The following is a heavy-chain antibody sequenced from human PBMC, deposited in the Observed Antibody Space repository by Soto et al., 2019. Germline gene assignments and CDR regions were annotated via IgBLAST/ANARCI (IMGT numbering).Heavy chain of an antibody. J-gene: IGHJ6*04. CDR2: ISVSGGST. Sequence: GGSMRLACAAAGFPFSSYTRNWVRQAQGMGLEWVSAISVSGGSTYYADSVKGRFTISRDNSGNTPYLQMTSLRAEDTAVYFCAKAARPRIFWGKGATVTVSS. CDR1: GFPFSSYT. D-gene: IGHD6-6*01. CDR3: AKAARPRIF. V-gene: IGHV3-23*01.